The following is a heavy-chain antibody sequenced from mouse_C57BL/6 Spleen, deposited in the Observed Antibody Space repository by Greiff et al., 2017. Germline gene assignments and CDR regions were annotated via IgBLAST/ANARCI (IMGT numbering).Heavy chain of an antibody. D-gene: IGHD2-4*01. CDR1: GYTFTSYG. CDR3: ARSRDYDGPGYYAMDY. Sequence: VQLQQSGAELVRPGSSVKMSCKTSGYTFTSYGINWVKQRPGQGLEWIGYIFIGSGYTEYNEKFKGKATLTSDTSSSTAYMQLSSLTSEDTAIYFCARSRDYDGPGYYAMDYWGQGTSVTVSS. V-gene: IGHV1-58*01. CDR2: IFIGSGYT. J-gene: IGHJ4*01.